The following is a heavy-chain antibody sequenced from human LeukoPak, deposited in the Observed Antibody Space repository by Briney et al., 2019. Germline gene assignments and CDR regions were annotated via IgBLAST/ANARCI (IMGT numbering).Heavy chain of an antibody. V-gene: IGHV4-39*01. CDR1: GGSISSSPYY. CDR2: IYYSGST. J-gene: IGHJ4*02. Sequence: SETLSLTCTVSGGSISSSPYYWGWIRQPPGKGLEWIGNIYYSGSTYYNPSLKTRVTISVDTSKNQFSLRLTSVTAADTAVYYCARHASVDGNWPRPLDYWGQGSLVTVSS. D-gene: IGHD6-19*01. CDR3: ARHASVDGNWPRPLDY.